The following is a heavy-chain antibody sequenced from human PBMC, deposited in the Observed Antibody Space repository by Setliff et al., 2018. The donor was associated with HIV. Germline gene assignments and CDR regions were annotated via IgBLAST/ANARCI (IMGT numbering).Heavy chain of an antibody. CDR2: ISAYNGNT. CDR3: ALYYYDSSGYYDLDY. V-gene: IGHV1-18*01. CDR1: GYTFTSYG. J-gene: IGHJ4*02. Sequence: ASVKVSCKASGYTFTSYGISWVRQAPGQGLEWMGWISAYNGNTNYAQKLQGRVTMTTDTSTSTAYMELGSLRSDDTAVYYCALYYYDSSGYYDLDYWGQGTRVTVSS. D-gene: IGHD3-22*01.